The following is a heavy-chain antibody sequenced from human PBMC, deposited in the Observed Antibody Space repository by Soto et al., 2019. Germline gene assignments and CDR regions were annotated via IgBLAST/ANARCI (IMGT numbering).Heavy chain of an antibody. CDR1: GFTFSSYA. CDR3: AKNVGGFTMIVVVTPGPN. Sequence: GGSLRLSCAASGFTFSSYAMSWVRQAPGKGLEWVSAISGSGGSTYYADSVKGRFTISRDNSKNTLYLQMNSLRAEDTAVYYCAKNVGGFTMIVVVTPGPNWGQGTLVTAPQ. J-gene: IGHJ4*02. CDR2: ISGSGGST. D-gene: IGHD3-22*01. V-gene: IGHV3-23*01.